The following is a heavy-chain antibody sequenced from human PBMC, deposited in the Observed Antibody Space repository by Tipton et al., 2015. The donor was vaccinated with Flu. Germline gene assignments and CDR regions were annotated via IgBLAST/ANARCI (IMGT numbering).Heavy chain of an antibody. CDR3: ARDAHYFEDCGCLDIVL. D-gene: IGHD2-21*01. J-gene: IGHJ3*01. Sequence: SLRLSCVASGFPFSGYWMHWVRQAPGEGRQWLSRINTDGSTRDYADFVEGRYTLSRDNAKKTLYLEMNTLRVEDTALYYFARDAHYFEDCGCLDIVLWGQGTMVTVSP. V-gene: IGHV3-74*01. CDR1: GFPFSGYW. CDR2: INTDGSTR.